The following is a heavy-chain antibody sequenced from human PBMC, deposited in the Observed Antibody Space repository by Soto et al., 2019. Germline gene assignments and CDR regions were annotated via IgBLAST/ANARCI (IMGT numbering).Heavy chain of an antibody. Sequence: QVQLQESGPGLVKPSETLSLTCTVSGGSVSSGSYYWSWIRQPPGKGLEWIGYIYYSGSTNYNPSLKGRVTISVDTSKNQFSLKLSSVTAVDTAVYYCARENMGVWGSGNYYGMDVWGQGTTVTVSS. D-gene: IGHD3-10*01. V-gene: IGHV4-61*01. CDR3: ARENMGVWGSGNYYGMDV. CDR2: IYYSGST. J-gene: IGHJ6*02. CDR1: GGSVSSGSYY.